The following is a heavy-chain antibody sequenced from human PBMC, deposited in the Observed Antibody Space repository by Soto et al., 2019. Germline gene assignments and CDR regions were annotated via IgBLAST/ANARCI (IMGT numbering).Heavy chain of an antibody. CDR2: IWYDGSNK. V-gene: IGHV3-33*01. CDR3: ARDPGIAAAGIKFDFDY. D-gene: IGHD6-13*01. CDR1: GFTFSSYG. Sequence: GGSLRLSCAASGFTFSSYGMHWVRQAPGKGLEWVAVIWYDGSNKYYADSVKGRFTISRDNSKNTLYLQMNSLRAEDTAVYYCARDPGIAAAGIKFDFDYWGQGTLVTVSS. J-gene: IGHJ4*02.